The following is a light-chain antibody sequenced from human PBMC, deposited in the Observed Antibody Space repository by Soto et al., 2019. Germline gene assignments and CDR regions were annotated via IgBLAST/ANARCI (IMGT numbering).Light chain of an antibody. CDR1: XXXVAGYNY. CDR2: EVS. Sequence: QSALTQPPSASGSPGQSVTISXXXTXXXVAGYNYVSWYQQHPGKAPKLMIYEVSKRPSGVPDRFSGSKSGNTASLTVSGLQAEDEADYYCSSYAGSNNWVFGGGTKLTVL. V-gene: IGLV2-8*01. J-gene: IGLJ2*01. CDR3: SSYAGSNNWV.